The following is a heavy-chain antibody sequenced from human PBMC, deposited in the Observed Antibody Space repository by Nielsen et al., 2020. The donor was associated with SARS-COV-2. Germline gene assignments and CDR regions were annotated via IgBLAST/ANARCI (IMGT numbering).Heavy chain of an antibody. D-gene: IGHD5-12*01. CDR3: ARVSVATMWIDY. V-gene: IGHV3-11*05. Sequence: GESLKISCAASGFTFSDYYMSWIRQAPGKGLEWVSYISSSSSYTNYADSVKGRFTISRDNAKNSLYLQMNSPRAEDTAVYYCARVSVATMWIDYWGQGTLVTVSS. J-gene: IGHJ4*02. CDR2: ISSSSSYT. CDR1: GFTFSDYY.